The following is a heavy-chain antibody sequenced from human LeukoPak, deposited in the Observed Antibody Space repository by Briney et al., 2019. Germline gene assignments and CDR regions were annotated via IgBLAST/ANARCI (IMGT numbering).Heavy chain of an antibody. J-gene: IGHJ4*02. CDR2: IWYDGSNK. V-gene: IGHV3-30*19. D-gene: IGHD1-26*01. Sequence: GGSLRLSCAASGFTFSSYDMHWVRQAPGKGLEWVAVIWYDGSNKYYADSVKGRFTISRDNSKNTLYLQMNSLRAEDTAVYYCARDRGHKWELPAVLLDYWGQGTLVTVSS. CDR3: ARDRGHKWELPAVLLDY. CDR1: GFTFSSYD.